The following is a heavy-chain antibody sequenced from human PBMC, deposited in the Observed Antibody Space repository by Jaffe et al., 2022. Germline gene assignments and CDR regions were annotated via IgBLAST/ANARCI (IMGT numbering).Heavy chain of an antibody. D-gene: IGHD5-12*01. CDR1: GFTFSSYE. J-gene: IGHJ4*02. Sequence: EVQLVESGGGLVQPGGSLRLSCAASGFTFSSYEMNWVRQAPGKGLEWVSYISSSGSTIYYADSVKGRFTISRDNAKNSLYLQMNSLRAEDTAVYYCARDRWVDIVATTAVDYWGQGTLVTVSS. CDR2: ISSSGSTI. V-gene: IGHV3-48*03. CDR3: ARDRWVDIVATTAVDY.